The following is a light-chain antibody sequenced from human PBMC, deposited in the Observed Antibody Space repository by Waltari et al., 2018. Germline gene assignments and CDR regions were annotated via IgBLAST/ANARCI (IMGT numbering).Light chain of an antibody. Sequence: EIVMTQSPATLSVSPGERATLSCRASQSVSTFLAWYQQKPGQAPRLLIYGASTRVTGIPARFSASGSGTEFTLTISSLQSEDFALYYCQQYNNWPPWTFGQGTRVEIK. J-gene: IGKJ1*01. V-gene: IGKV3-15*01. CDR3: QQYNNWPPWT. CDR2: GAS. CDR1: QSVSTF.